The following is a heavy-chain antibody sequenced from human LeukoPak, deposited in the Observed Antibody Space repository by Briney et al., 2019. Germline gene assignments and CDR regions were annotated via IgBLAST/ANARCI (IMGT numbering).Heavy chain of an antibody. CDR2: IIPILGIA. Sequence: SVKVSCKASGGTFSSYTISWVRQAPGQGLEWMGRIIPILGIANYAQKFQGRVTITADKSTSTAYMELSSLRSEDTAVYYCARDPMTTAGYYYYYYMDVWGKGTTVTVSS. CDR3: ARDPMTTAGYYYYYYMDV. CDR1: GGTFSSYT. J-gene: IGHJ6*03. D-gene: IGHD4-11*01. V-gene: IGHV1-69*04.